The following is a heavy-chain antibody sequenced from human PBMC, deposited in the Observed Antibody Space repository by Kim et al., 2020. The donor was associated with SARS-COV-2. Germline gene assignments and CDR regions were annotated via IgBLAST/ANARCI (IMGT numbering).Heavy chain of an antibody. Sequence: SETLSLTCTVSGGSISSSYSYWGWIRQSPGQGLEWIGSVYRTGNTLYNPSLKSRVTISVDTSKNQFSLKVTSVTAADTAVYYCARDAGSGWYGDWNGLDV. D-gene: IGHD6-19*01. CDR1: GGSISSSYSY. J-gene: IGHJ6*01. CDR3: ARDAGSGWYGDWNGLDV. CDR2: VYRTGNT. V-gene: IGHV4-39*07.